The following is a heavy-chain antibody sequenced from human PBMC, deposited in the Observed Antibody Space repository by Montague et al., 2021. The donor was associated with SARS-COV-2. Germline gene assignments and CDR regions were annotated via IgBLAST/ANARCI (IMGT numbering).Heavy chain of an antibody. V-gene: IGHV4-39*01. CDR2: LHYAGRA. CDR1: GGSFSSGDSY. CDR3: VATYNGNWYYFDY. Sequence: SETLSLTCSVSGGSFSSGDSYWGWLRQAPGKGLEWIGDLHYAGRAYYNPSLRSRVTISADTSKNQFSLKLNSVTAADTAVYYCVATYNGNWYYFDYWGKGTLVTVSS. D-gene: IGHD6-13*01. J-gene: IGHJ4*02.